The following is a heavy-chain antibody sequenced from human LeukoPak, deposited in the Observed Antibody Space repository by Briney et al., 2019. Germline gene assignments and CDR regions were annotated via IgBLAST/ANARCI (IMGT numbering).Heavy chain of an antibody. CDR1: GGSISSYY. D-gene: IGHD3-3*01. V-gene: IGHV4-59*01. J-gene: IGHJ4*02. CDR3: ARGRKHHYYDFWSGYYTFDY. CDR2: IYYSGST. Sequence: PSETLSLTCTVSGGSISSYYWSWIRQPPGKGLEWIGYIYYSGSTNYYPSLKSRVTISVDTSKNQFSLKLSSVTAADTAVYYCARGRKHHYYDFWSGYYTFDYWGQGTLVTVSS.